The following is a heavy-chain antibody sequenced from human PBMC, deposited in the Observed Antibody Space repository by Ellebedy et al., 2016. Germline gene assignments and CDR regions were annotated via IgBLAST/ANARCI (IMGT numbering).Heavy chain of an antibody. CDR3: ARCVVGNWYFDL. CDR2: IYYSGST. D-gene: IGHD2-15*01. Sequence: SETLSLTXTVSGGSISSGGYYWSWIRQHPGKGLEWIGYIYYSGSTYYNPSLKSRVTISVDTSKNQFSLKLSSVTAADTAVYYCARCVVGNWYFDLWGRGTLVTVSS. V-gene: IGHV4-31*03. CDR1: GGSISSGGYY. J-gene: IGHJ2*01.